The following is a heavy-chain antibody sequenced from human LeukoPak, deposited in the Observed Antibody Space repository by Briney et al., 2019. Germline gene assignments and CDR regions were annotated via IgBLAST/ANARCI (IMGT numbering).Heavy chain of an antibody. CDR3: ARGIVVVPAAPTDP. CDR1: GYTFTGYY. Sequence: ASVKVSCKASGYTFTGYYMHWVRQAPGQGLEWMGWINPNSGGTNYAQKFQGRVTMTRDTSISTAYMELSRLRSDDTAVYYCARGIVVVPAAPTDPWGQGTLVTVSS. V-gene: IGHV1-2*02. D-gene: IGHD2-2*01. CDR2: INPNSGGT. J-gene: IGHJ5*02.